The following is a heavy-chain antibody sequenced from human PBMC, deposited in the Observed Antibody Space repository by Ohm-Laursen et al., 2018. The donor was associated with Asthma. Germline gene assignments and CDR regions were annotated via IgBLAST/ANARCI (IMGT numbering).Heavy chain of an antibody. D-gene: IGHD6-25*01. J-gene: IGHJ6*02. CDR3: ARGGGDYYYYGMDV. Sequence: ASVTVSCKASGYTFTSYDINWVRQATGQGLEWMGWMNPNSGNTGYAQKFQGRVTMTRNTSISTAYMELSSVRSEDTAVYYCARGGGDYYYYGMDVWGQGTTVTVSS. CDR1: GYTFTSYD. CDR2: MNPNSGNT. V-gene: IGHV1-8*01.